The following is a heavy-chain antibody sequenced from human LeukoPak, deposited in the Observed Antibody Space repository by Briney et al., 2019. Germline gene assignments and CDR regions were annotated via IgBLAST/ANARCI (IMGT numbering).Heavy chain of an antibody. CDR1: GYTFTDYY. V-gene: IGHV1-2*06. CDR3: ARSSYDYVWGTGYAFDI. CDR2: INPNSGST. Sequence: ASVKVSCKASGYTFTDYYMHGVQQAPRQGLEWMGQINPNSGSTNYAQTSQGRVTMTRDTSISTAYMELSRLRSDDTAVYYCARSSYDYVWGTGYAFDIWGQGTMVTVSS. D-gene: IGHD3-16*01. J-gene: IGHJ3*02.